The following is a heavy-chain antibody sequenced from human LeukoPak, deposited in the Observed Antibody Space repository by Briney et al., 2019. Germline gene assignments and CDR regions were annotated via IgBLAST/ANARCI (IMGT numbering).Heavy chain of an antibody. V-gene: IGHV3-23*01. D-gene: IGHD3-10*01. CDR3: AREGRGNWFDP. J-gene: IGHJ5*02. CDR2: ISGSGGST. CDR1: GFTFNNYA. Sequence: GGSLRLSCAASGFTFNNYAMSWVRQAPGKGLEWVSAISGSGGSTYYADSVKGRFTISRDNSKNTLYLQMNSLRAEDTAVYYCAREGRGNWFDPWGQGTLVTVSS.